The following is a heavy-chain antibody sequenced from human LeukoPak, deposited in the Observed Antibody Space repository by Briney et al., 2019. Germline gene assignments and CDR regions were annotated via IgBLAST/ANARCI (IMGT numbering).Heavy chain of an antibody. D-gene: IGHD5-24*01. J-gene: IGHJ4*02. V-gene: IGHV3-23*01. CDR1: GFTFSSYG. CDR3: ATGTGEMATSPTFDY. CDR2: ISGSGGST. Sequence: GGSLRLSCAASGFTFSSYGMSWVRQAPGKGLEWVSAISGSGGSTYYADSVKGRFTISRDNSKNTLYLQMNSLRAEDTAVYYCATGTGEMATSPTFDYWGQGTLVTVSS.